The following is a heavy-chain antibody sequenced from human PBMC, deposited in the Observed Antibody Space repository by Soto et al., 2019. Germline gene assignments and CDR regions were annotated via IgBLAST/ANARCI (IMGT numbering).Heavy chain of an antibody. CDR2: IWYDGSNK. CDR1: GFTFSSYG. J-gene: IGHJ6*02. D-gene: IGHD6-6*01. CDR3: ARDDSSSGNYGMDV. Sequence: GGSLRLSCAASGFTFSSYGMHWVRQAPGKGLEWVAVIWYDGSNKYYADPVKGRFTISRDNSKNTLYLQMNSLRAEDTAVYYCARDDSSSGNYGMDVWGQGTTVTVSS. V-gene: IGHV3-33*01.